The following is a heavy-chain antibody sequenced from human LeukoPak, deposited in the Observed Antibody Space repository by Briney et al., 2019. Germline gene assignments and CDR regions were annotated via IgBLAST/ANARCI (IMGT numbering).Heavy chain of an antibody. CDR2: INPSGDSA. CDR3: ARAQSYYDY. Sequence: ASVKVSFKASGYTFTNYYMHWVRQAPGQGLEWMGIINPSGDSAIYAQNFQGRVTMTRDTSTTTVYMELSSLRSEDTAVYYCARAQSYYDYWGQGTLVTVSS. J-gene: IGHJ4*02. CDR1: GYTFTNYY. V-gene: IGHV1-46*01.